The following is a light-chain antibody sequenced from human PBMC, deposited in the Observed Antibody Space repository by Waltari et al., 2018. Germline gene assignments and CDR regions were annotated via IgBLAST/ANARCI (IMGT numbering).Light chain of an antibody. Sequence: QSALTQPASVSGSPGQSLTISCTGTSSDVGASNYVSWYQQHPGRAPRLMIYGVTIRPSGVSIRFSGSKSGNTASLTISGLQPEDEAYYYCSSYTTSDTLVFAGGTKLTVL. CDR2: GVT. CDR3: SSYTTSDTLV. CDR1: SSDVGASNY. J-gene: IGLJ2*01. V-gene: IGLV2-14*03.